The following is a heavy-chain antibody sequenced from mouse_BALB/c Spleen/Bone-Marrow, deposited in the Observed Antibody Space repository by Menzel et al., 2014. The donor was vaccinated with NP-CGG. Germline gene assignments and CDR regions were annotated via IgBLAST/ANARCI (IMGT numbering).Heavy chain of an antibody. CDR3: ARFGNYYAMDY. CDR1: GYTFTSYW. J-gene: IGHJ4*01. Sequence: VQRVESGAELAKPGASVKMSCKASGYTFTSYWMHWVKQRPGQGLEWIGYINSSTGYTEYNQKFKDKATLTADKSSSTAHMQLSSLTSEDSAVYYCARFGNYYAMDYWGQGTSVTVSS. D-gene: IGHD2-1*01. CDR2: INSSTGYT. V-gene: IGHV1-7*01.